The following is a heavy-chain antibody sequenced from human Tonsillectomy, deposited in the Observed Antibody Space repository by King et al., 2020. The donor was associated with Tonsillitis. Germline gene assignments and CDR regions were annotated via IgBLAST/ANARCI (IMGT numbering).Heavy chain of an antibody. J-gene: IGHJ6*02. Sequence: VQLVESGGGLVQPGGSLRLSCAASGFTFSSYSMNWVRQAPGKGLEWVSYISSSSDTIYYADSVKGRFTISRDNAKNSLSLQMNSLRDEDTAVYYCARGNDFWNASHIPGQAYYHAMDVWGQGTTVTVS. CDR1: GFTFSSYS. CDR2: ISSSSDTI. CDR3: ARGNDFWNASHIPGQAYYHAMDV. D-gene: IGHD3-3*01. V-gene: IGHV3-48*02.